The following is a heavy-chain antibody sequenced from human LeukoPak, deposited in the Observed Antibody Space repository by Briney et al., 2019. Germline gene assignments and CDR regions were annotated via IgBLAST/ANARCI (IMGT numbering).Heavy chain of an antibody. D-gene: IGHD3-16*01. CDR1: RFSFNTAW. J-gene: IGHJ1*01. Sequence: PGGSLRLSCAVSRFSFNTAWMSWVRQAPGKGLEYIGRIKSKTDGGTTYYSAPVKGRFTISRDDSKNTLYLQMNGLKIEDTALYYCTADLRLWGQGTLVTVSS. CDR2: IKSKTDGGTT. CDR3: TADLRL. V-gene: IGHV3-15*01.